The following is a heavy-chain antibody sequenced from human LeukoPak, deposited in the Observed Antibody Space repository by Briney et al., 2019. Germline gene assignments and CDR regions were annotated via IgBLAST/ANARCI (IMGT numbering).Heavy chain of an antibody. D-gene: IGHD2-2*01. Sequence: PSETLSLTCAVSGGSISSSNWWSWVRQPPGKGLEWIGEIYHSGSTNYNPSLKSRVTISVDTSKNQFSLKLSSVTAADTAVYYCARGPTYQPIDYWGQGTLVTVS. CDR2: IYHSGST. CDR3: ARGPTYQPIDY. V-gene: IGHV4-4*02. CDR1: GGSISSSNW. J-gene: IGHJ4*02.